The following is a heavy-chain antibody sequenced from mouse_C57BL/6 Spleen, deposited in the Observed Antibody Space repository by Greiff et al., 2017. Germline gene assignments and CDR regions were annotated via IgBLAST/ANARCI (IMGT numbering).Heavy chain of an antibody. CDR2: IWRGGST. CDR3: AKKGTVVEDWDAMDY. J-gene: IGHJ4*01. D-gene: IGHD1-1*01. Sequence: QVHVKQSGPGLVQPSQSLSITCTVSGFSLTSYGVHWVRQSPGKGLEWLGVIWRGGSTDYNAAFMSRLSITKDNSKSQVFFKMNSLQADDTAIYYCAKKGTVVEDWDAMDYWGQGTSVTVSS. V-gene: IGHV2-5*01. CDR1: GFSLTSYG.